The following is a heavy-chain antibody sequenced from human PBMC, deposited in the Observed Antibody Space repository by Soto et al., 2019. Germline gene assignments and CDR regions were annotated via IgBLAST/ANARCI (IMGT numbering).Heavy chain of an antibody. V-gene: IGHV1-69*13. CDR1: GGTFSSYA. CDR3: ARKYCSGGSCFLDY. J-gene: IGHJ4*02. Sequence: SVKVSCKASGGTFSSYAISWVRQAPGQGLEWMGGIIPIFGTANYAQKFQGRVTITADESTSTAYMEPSSLRSEDTAVYYCARKYCSGGSCFLDYWGQGTLVTVSS. CDR2: IIPIFGTA. D-gene: IGHD2-15*01.